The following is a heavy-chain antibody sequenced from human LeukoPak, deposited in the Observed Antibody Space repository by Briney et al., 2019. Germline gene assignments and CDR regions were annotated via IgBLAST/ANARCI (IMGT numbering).Heavy chain of an antibody. V-gene: IGHV4-34*01. CDR2: INHGGST. CDR1: GGSFSGYY. D-gene: IGHD6-19*01. Sequence: SETLSLTCAVYGGSFSGYYWSWIRQPPGKGLEWSGEINHGGSTNYNPSLKSRVTISVDTSKNQFSLKLSSVTAADTAVYYCAGGFAAVAGYNWFDPWGQRTLVTVSS. J-gene: IGHJ5*02. CDR3: AGGFAAVAGYNWFDP.